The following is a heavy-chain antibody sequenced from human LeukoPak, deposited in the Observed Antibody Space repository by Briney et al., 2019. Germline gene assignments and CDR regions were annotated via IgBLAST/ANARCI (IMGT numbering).Heavy chain of an antibody. D-gene: IGHD6-19*01. V-gene: IGHV3-30*18. CDR2: ISYDGSNK. CDR3: AKEFQGIAVAGDFDY. J-gene: IGHJ4*02. CDR1: GFTFSSYG. Sequence: GRSLRLSCAASGFTFSSYGMHWVCQAPGKGLEWVAVISYDGSNKYYADSVKGRFTISRDNSKNTLYLQMNSLRAEDTAVYYCAKEFQGIAVAGDFDYWGQGTLVTVSS.